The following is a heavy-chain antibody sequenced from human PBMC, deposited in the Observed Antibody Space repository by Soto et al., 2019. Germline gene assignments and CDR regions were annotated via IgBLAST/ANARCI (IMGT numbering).Heavy chain of an antibody. D-gene: IGHD3-16*01. CDR3: ARIGKMGGRSRYYFDF. CDR2: IMPVYGSI. Sequence: SVKASCKASADIFSSYTIIWVRQAPGQGLEWMGAIMPVYGSIKYAQKFQGRLTLSADKSTNTAYMDLSSLRSEDTAVYYCARIGKMGGRSRYYFDFWGQGTLVTVSS. CDR1: ADIFSSYT. V-gene: IGHV1-69*06. J-gene: IGHJ4*02.